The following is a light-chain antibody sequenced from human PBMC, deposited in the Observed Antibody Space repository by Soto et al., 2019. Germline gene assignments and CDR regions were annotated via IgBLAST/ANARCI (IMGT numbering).Light chain of an antibody. Sequence: DIQMSQSPSSLSASVGDRVTITCRASQGIGDALGWYQQKPGKAPKRLIYAASTLQSGVPSRFSGSGSGTEFTLTISSLQPDDFATYYCQQYGSSPRTFGQGTKVEIK. CDR1: QGIGDA. J-gene: IGKJ1*01. V-gene: IGKV1-17*01. CDR2: AAS. CDR3: QQYGSSPRT.